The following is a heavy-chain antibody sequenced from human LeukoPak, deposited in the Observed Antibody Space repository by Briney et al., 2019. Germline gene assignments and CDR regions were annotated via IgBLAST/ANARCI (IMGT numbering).Heavy chain of an antibody. J-gene: IGHJ4*02. CDR1: GGSFSVYY. D-gene: IGHD3-16*01. CDR3: VRGIRSWGRKVLDH. Sequence: PSETLSLTCAGYGGSFSVYYWSGIRQPPGKGLEWIGEITHSGSSKYNASLKTRVTISVDTSTNQFSLRMNSVTAADTAVYYCVRGIRSWGRKVLDHWGLGTLVTLSS. CDR2: ITHSGSS. V-gene: IGHV4-34*01.